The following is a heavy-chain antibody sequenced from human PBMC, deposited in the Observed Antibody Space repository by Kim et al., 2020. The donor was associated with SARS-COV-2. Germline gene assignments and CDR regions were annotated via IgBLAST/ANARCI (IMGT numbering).Heavy chain of an antibody. CDR3: ARYLQGCDVHQVCGFDS. CDR2: IHYRGNT. D-gene: IGHD2-21*01. J-gene: IGHJ4*02. Sequence: SETLSLTCTVSAGSISGFYWSWIRQPPGKGLEWIGYIHYRGNTAYNSSLMSRLTISVDTSKNQFSLNLRSVTAADTAVYYCARYLQGCDVHQVCGFDSWGQGVLVTVSS. V-gene: IGHV4-59*01. CDR1: AGSISGFY.